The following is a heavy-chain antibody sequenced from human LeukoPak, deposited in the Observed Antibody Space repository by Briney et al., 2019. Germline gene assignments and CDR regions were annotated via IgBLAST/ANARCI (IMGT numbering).Heavy chain of an antibody. CDR2: INPSGGST. CDR1: GYTFTSYY. CDR3: ARDMVVVAATRFNWFDP. J-gene: IGHJ5*02. Sequence: ASVKVSCKASGYTFTSYYMHWVRQAPGQGLEWMGIINPSGGSTSYAQKFQGRVTVTRDTSTSTVYMELSSLRSEDTAVYYCARDMVVVAATRFNWFDPWGQGTLVTVSS. D-gene: IGHD2-15*01. V-gene: IGHV1-46*01.